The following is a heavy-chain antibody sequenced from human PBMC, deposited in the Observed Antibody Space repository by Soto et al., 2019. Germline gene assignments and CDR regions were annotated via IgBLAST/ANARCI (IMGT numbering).Heavy chain of an antibody. CDR3: AVNYYDSSGYGPNFDY. J-gene: IGHJ4*02. CDR2: IIPIFGTA. D-gene: IGHD3-22*01. CDR1: GGTFSSYA. V-gene: IGHV1-69*06. Sequence: ASVKVSCKASGGTFSSYAISWVRQAPGQGLEWMGGIIPIFGTANYAQKFQGRVTITADKSTSTAYMELSSLRSEDTAVYYCAVNYYDSSGYGPNFDYWGQGTLVTVS.